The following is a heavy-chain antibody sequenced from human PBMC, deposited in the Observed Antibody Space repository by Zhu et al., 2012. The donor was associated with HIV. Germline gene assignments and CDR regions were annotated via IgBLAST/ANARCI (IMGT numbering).Heavy chain of an antibody. CDR3: ARYYCTTTCYYFDY. J-gene: IGHJ4*02. CDR1: GGSTSGHY. V-gene: IGHV4-59*11. Sequence: QVQLQESGPGLVKPSETLSLTCTVSGGSTSGHYWSWIRQPQGRDWNGLDISITLGVPTTTLLKSRVTMSVDTSKNQFSLKLNSVTAADTAVYYCARYYCTTTCYYFDYWGQGALVTVSS. CDR2: SITLGVP. D-gene: IGHD2-8*01.